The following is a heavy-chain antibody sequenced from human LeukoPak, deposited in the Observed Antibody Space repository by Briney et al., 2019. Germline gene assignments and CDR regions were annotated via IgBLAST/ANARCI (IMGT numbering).Heavy chain of an antibody. D-gene: IGHD3-3*01. Sequence: ASVKVSCKASGYTFTSYYMHWVGQAPGQGVEWMGIINPSGAITTYAPTFPGRVTITRPTSTSTVYMELSSLRSEDTAVYYCARDSINDFWSGYYSYYFDYWGQGTLVTVSS. CDR3: ARDSINDFWSGYYSYYFDY. CDR1: GYTFTSYY. V-gene: IGHV1-46*01. CDR2: INPSGAIT. J-gene: IGHJ4*02.